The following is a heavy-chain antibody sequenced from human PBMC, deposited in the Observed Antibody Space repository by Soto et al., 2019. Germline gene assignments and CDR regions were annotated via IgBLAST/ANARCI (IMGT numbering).Heavy chain of an antibody. J-gene: IGHJ5*02. CDR2: IYYSGST. CDR1: GGSLSSGDYY. V-gene: IGHV4-30-4*01. CDR3: ARDWESIAAAGNWFDP. D-gene: IGHD6-13*01. Sequence: SETMSLTCTVAGGSLSSGDYYWSWIRPPPGKGLEWIGYIYYSGSTYYNPSLKSRVTISVDTSKNQFSLKLSSVTAADTAVYYCARDWESIAAAGNWFDPWGQGTLVTVSS.